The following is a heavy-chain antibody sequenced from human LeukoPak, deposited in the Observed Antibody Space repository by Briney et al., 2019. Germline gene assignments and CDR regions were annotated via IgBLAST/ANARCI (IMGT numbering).Heavy chain of an antibody. J-gene: IGHJ4*02. CDR3: ARVEGGSGSYYPPFDY. Sequence: ASVKVSCKASGYTFTSYDINWVRQATGQGLEWMGWMNPNSGNTGYAQKFQGRVTMTRTTSISTAYMELSSLRSGDTAVYYCARVEGGSGSYYPPFDYWGQGTLVTVSS. CDR1: GYTFTSYD. V-gene: IGHV1-8*01. CDR2: MNPNSGNT. D-gene: IGHD3-10*01.